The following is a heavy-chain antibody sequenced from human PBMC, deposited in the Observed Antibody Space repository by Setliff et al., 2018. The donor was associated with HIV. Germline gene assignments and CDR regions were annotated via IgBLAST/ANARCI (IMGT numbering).Heavy chain of an antibody. Sequence: SVKVSCKASGSTFPSYGMSWVRQAPGQGLEWMGWINTYTGNPTYAQDFTGRFVFSLDTSVSTAYLQISSLKAEDIAVYYCARDGYYYDSSGHLAYYFDYWGQGTLVTVSS. V-gene: IGHV7-4-1*02. CDR2: INTYTGNP. D-gene: IGHD3-22*01. J-gene: IGHJ4*02. CDR3: ARDGYYYDSSGHLAYYFDY. CDR1: GSTFPSYG.